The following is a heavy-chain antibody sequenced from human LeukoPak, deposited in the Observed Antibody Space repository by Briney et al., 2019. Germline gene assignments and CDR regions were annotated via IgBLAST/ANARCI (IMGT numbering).Heavy chain of an antibody. Sequence: PSETLSLTCNVSGGSISSYYWSWTRQPPGKGLEWIGYIYYSGSTNYNPSLKSRVTISIDTSKNQFSLKLSSVTAADTAVYYCARADSSSWYAPFDYWGQGTLVTVSS. CDR1: GGSISSYY. CDR3: ARADSSSWYAPFDY. CDR2: IYYSGST. V-gene: IGHV4-59*01. D-gene: IGHD6-13*01. J-gene: IGHJ4*02.